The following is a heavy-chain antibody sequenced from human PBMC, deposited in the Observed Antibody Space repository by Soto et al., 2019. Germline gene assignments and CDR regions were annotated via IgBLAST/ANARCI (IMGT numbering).Heavy chain of an antibody. CDR1: GFTFSSYA. CDR2: ISYDGSNK. CDR3: ARASGITGTDAFDI. J-gene: IGHJ3*02. Sequence: GGSLRLSCAASGFTFSSYAMHWVRQAPGKGLEWVAVISYDGSNKYYADSVKGRFTISRDNSKNTLYLQMNSLRAEDTAVYYCARASGITGTDAFDIWGQGTMVTVSS. D-gene: IGHD1-20*01. V-gene: IGHV3-30*04.